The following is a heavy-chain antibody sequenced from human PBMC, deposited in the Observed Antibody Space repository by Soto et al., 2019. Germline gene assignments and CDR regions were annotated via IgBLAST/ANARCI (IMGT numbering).Heavy chain of an antibody. CDR3: ARDGGMDV. Sequence: GGSLRVSGAASGFTASSYAMGWVRHAPGKGLEWVAVISYDGSNKYYADCVKGRFTISRDNSKNTLYLQMNSLRAEDTAVYYCARDGGMDVWGQGTTVTVSS. CDR2: ISYDGSNK. V-gene: IGHV3-30-3*01. J-gene: IGHJ6*02. CDR1: GFTASSYA.